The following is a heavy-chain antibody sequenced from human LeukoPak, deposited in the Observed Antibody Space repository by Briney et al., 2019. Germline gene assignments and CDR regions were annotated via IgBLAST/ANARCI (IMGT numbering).Heavy chain of an antibody. CDR3: ARCAKWLSRRTNWFDP. CDR2: INHSGST. CDR1: GGSFSGYY. V-gene: IGHV4-34*01. D-gene: IGHD3-22*01. Sequence: SETLSLTCAVYGGSFSGYYWSWIRQPPGKGLEWIGEINHSGSTNYNPSLKSRVTISVDTSKNQFSLKLSSVTAADTAVYYCARCAKWLSRRTNWFDPWGQGTLVTVSS. J-gene: IGHJ5*02.